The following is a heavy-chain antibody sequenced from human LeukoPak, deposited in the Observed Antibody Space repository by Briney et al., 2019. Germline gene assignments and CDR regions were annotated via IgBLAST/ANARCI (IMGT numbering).Heavy chain of an antibody. J-gene: IGHJ6*02. CDR1: GGSFSGYY. V-gene: IGHV4-34*01. CDR2: INHGEST. D-gene: IGHD3-22*01. CDR3: ARGRTYYYDTSGYYPSIYYGMDV. Sequence: SETLSLTCAVSGGSFSGYYWYWIRQPPGKGLEWIGEINHGESTNYNPSLKSRATLSVDTSKNQFSLKLTSVTAADPAVYYCARGRTYYYDTSGYYPSIYYGMDVWGQGTTVIVSS.